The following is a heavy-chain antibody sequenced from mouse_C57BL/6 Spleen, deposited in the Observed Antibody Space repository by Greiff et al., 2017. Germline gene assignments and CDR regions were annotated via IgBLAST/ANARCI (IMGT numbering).Heavy chain of an antibody. V-gene: IGHV1-5*01. CDR3: TRRDYGSSYAMDY. D-gene: IGHD2-2*01. CDR2: IYPGNSDT. Sequence: VQLQQSGTVLARPGASVKMSCKTSGYTFTSSWMHWVKQRPGQGLEWIGAIYPGNSDTSYNQKFKGKAKLTAVTSASTAYMELSSLTNEDSAVYYCTRRDYGSSYAMDYWGQGTSVTVSS. CDR1: GYTFTSSW. J-gene: IGHJ4*01.